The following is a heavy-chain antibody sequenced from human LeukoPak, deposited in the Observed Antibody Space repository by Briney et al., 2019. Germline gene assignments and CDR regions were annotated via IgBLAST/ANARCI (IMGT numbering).Heavy chain of an antibody. D-gene: IGHD4-17*01. J-gene: IGHJ5*02. V-gene: IGHV3-23*01. Sequence: GGSLRLSCAASGFTFSDYALGWVRQAPGRGLEWVATLSGSGAGTYYSDSVQGRFTISRDNSKNTLYLQMNSLRAEDTAVYYCAKTGYGDYVSIDWFDPWGQGTLVTVSP. CDR1: GFTFSDYA. CDR2: LSGSGAGT. CDR3: AKTGYGDYVSIDWFDP.